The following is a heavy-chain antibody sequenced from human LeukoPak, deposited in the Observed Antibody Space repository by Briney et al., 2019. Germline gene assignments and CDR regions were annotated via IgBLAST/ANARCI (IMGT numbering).Heavy chain of an antibody. CDR3: ARTMVRGAIYYYMDV. J-gene: IGHJ6*03. CDR1: GGTFSSYA. CDR2: IIPIFGTA. D-gene: IGHD3-10*01. V-gene: IGHV1-69*01. Sequence: SVKVSCKASGGTFSSYAISWVRQAPGQGLGWMGGIIPIFGTANYAQKFQGRVTITADESTSTAYMELSSLRSEDTAVYYCARTMVRGAIYYYMDVWGKGTTVTVSS.